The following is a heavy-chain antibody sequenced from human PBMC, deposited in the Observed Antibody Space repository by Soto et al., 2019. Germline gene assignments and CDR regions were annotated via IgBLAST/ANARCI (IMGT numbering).Heavy chain of an antibody. Sequence: GGSLRLSCAASGFTFSNFGMSWVRQPPGKGLEWVSAISATGVTTYYADSVKGRFTISRDNSKNTLSLQMNSLRVEDTAVYYSSKHRAAAGAPGDYWGQGTLVTVSS. CDR2: ISATGVTT. D-gene: IGHD6-13*01. CDR3: SKHRAAAGAPGDY. V-gene: IGHV3-23*01. CDR1: GFTFSNFG. J-gene: IGHJ4*02.